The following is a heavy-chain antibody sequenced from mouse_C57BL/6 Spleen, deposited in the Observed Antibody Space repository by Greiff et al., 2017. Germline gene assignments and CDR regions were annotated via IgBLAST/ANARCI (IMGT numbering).Heavy chain of an antibody. Sequence: VQLQQSGPELVKPGASVKISCKASGYTFTDYYMNWVKQSHGKSLEWIGDINPNNGGTSYNQKFKGKATLTVDKSSSTAYMELRSLTSEDSAVYYCARPGAADYWGQGTTLTVSS. CDR3: ARPGAADY. V-gene: IGHV1-26*01. CDR1: GYTFTDYY. J-gene: IGHJ2*01. CDR2: INPNNGGT.